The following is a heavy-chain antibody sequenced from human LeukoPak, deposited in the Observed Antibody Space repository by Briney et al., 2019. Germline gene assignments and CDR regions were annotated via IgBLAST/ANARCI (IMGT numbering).Heavy chain of an antibody. V-gene: IGHV4-59*01. Sequence: SETLSLTCTASGNSIRSYYWSWIRQPPGKGLECIGYIFDSGRTNYNPALKSRVTISVDTSKNQFSLKLSSVTAADTAVYYCARGIHDYGDYGGWYYFDYWGQGTLVTVSS. J-gene: IGHJ4*02. CDR2: IFDSGRT. D-gene: IGHD4-17*01. CDR1: GNSIRSYY. CDR3: ARGIHDYGDYGGWYYFDY.